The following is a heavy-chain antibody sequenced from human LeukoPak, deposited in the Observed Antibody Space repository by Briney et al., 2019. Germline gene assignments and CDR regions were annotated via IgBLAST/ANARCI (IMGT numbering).Heavy chain of an antibody. CDR3: ARSEQWLVIHLDY. V-gene: IGHV1-69*13. D-gene: IGHD6-19*01. J-gene: IGHJ4*02. CDR1: GGTFSSYA. CDR2: IIPIFGTA. Sequence: ASVKVSCKASGGTFSSYAISWVRQAPGQGLEWMGGIIPIFGTANYAQKFQGRVTITADESTSTAYMKLSSLRSEDTAVYYCARSEQWLVIHLDYWGQGTLVTVSS.